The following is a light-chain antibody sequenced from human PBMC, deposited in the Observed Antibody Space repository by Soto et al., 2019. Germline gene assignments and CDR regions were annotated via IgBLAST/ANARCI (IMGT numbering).Light chain of an antibody. CDR2: GAS. V-gene: IGKV3-20*01. CDR3: QHHGGSPLFT. J-gene: IGKJ3*01. CDR1: ESVSTY. Sequence: EMVLTQSPGTLSLSPGERATISCRASESVSTYLTWYQQKPGQAPRLLIYGASSRATGIPDRFSGSGSGTDFALTISRLEPEDFAVYYCQHHGGSPLFTFGPGTKVDIK.